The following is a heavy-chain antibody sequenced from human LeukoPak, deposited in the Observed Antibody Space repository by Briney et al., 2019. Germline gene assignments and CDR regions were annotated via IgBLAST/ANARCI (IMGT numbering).Heavy chain of an antibody. J-gene: IGHJ3*02. CDR1: GFTFSSNW. D-gene: IGHD1-26*01. V-gene: IGHV3-7*01. CDR3: VREEYSGRRGAFDI. CDR2: IKPDGSAG. Sequence: GGSLRLSCATSGFTFSSNWMSWVRHVPGRGLDWVANIKPDGSAGYYAASVKGRFTVSRDNAKNSLYLQMSSLRAEDTAVYYCVREEYSGRRGAFDIWGQGTMVTVSS.